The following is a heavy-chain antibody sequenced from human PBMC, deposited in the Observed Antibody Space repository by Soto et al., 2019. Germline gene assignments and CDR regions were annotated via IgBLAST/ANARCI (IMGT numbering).Heavy chain of an antibody. D-gene: IGHD2-8*01. V-gene: IGHV1-2*04. Sequence: ASVKVSCKASGYSFTDYHIHWVRQAPGQGLEWLGRINPKSGGTSTAQKFQGWVTMTTDTSISTASMELTRLTSDDTAIYYCAKGDSTDCSNGVCSFFYNHDMDVWGQGTTVTVSS. CDR3: AKGDSTDCSNGVCSFFYNHDMDV. CDR2: INPKSGGT. J-gene: IGHJ6*02. CDR1: GYSFTDYH.